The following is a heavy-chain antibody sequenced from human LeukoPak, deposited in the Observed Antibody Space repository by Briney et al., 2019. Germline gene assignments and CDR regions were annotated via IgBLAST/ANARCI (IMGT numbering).Heavy chain of an antibody. V-gene: IGHV1-3*03. J-gene: IGHJ4*02. Sequence: ASVKVSCKASGYTFTSYAMHWVRQAPGQRLEWMGWISAGNGNTKYSQEFQGRVTMTRDMSTSTVYMELSNLRSEDTAVYYCARDHVTNSERKEGDPAGLGYWGQGTLVTVSS. CDR1: GYTFTSYA. CDR2: ISAGNGNT. CDR3: ARDHVTNSERKEGDPAGLGY. D-gene: IGHD2-8*01.